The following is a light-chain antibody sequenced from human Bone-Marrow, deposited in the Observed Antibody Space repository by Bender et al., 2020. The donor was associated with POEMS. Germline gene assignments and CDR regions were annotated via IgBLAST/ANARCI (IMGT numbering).Light chain of an antibody. CDR3: QSADNSGTDWV. CDR2: KDS. J-gene: IGLJ3*02. CDR1: TLPKQY. V-gene: IGLV3-25*03. Sequence: SSELTQPPSVSVSPGQTARITCSGDTLPKQYAYWYQQKPGQAPVLVIYKDSERPSGIPERFSGSSSGTTVTLTISGVQAEDEADYYCQSADNSGTDWVFGGGTKLTVL.